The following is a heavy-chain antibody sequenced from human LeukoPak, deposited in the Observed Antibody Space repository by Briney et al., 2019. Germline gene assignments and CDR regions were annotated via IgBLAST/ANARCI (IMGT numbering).Heavy chain of an antibody. CDR1: GGSISSSSYY. D-gene: IGHD3-22*01. CDR3: ARGPGEYDSSPGYYFDY. V-gene: IGHV4-39*01. J-gene: IGHJ4*02. CDR2: IYYSGST. Sequence: SETLSLTCTVSGGSISSSSYYWGWIRQPPGKGLEWIGSIYYSGSTYYNPSLKSRVTISVDTSKNQFSLKLSSVTAADTAVYYCARGPGEYDSSPGYYFDYWGQGTLVTVSS.